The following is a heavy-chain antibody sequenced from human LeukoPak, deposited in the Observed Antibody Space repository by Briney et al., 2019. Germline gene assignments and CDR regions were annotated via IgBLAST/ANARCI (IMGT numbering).Heavy chain of an antibody. CDR3: AKDRCSGGSCYSGYFDY. CDR2: ISGSGGST. D-gene: IGHD2-15*01. J-gene: IGHJ4*02. V-gene: IGHV3-23*01. Sequence: PGGSLRLSCAASGFTFSSYAMSWVRQAPGKGLEWVSAISGSGGSTYYADSVKGRFTISRDNSKNTLYLQMNSQRAEDTAVYYCAKDRCSGGSCYSGYFDYWGQGTLVTVSS. CDR1: GFTFSSYA.